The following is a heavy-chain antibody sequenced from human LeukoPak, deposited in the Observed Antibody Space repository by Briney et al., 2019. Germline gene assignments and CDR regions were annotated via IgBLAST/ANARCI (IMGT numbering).Heavy chain of an antibody. V-gene: IGHV1-2*02. CDR3: AGELRYKVRAPNGY. J-gene: IGHJ4*02. CDR2: INPNSGGT. D-gene: IGHD3-10*01. CDR1: GYSFTGYY. Sequence: ASVRVSCKASGYSFTGYYMYWVRQAPGQGLEWMGWINPNSGGTNYAQKFQGRVTMTRDTSISTAYMELSRLRSDDTALYYCAGELRYKVRAPNGYWGQGTLVTVSS.